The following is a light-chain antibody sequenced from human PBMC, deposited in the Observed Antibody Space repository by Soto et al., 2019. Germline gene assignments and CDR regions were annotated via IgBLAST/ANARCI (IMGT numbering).Light chain of an antibody. Sequence: EIVLTQSPGTRSLSPGERATLSCRASQSVSSSYLAWYQQKTGQAPRLLIYGASSRATGIPDRFSGSGSGTDFTRTISRLEPEDFSVYYCQQYGSSPWTFGQGTKVEIK. CDR1: QSVSSSY. CDR2: GAS. J-gene: IGKJ1*01. V-gene: IGKV3-20*01. CDR3: QQYGSSPWT.